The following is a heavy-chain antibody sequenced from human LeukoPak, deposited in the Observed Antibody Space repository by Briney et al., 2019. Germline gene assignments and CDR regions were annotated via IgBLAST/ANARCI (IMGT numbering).Heavy chain of an antibody. V-gene: IGHV3-23*01. CDR3: AKDFSSSSWIRFDY. CDR1: RFMFSKYA. J-gene: IGHJ4*02. Sequence: PGGSLRLSCEASRFMFSKYAMSWVRQTPGKGLEWVSAISGSGFSTFYADSVKGRFTISRDNSKSTLYLHMHSLSADDTALYYCAKDFSSSSWIRFDYWGQGALVTVSS. CDR2: ISGSGFST. D-gene: IGHD6-13*01.